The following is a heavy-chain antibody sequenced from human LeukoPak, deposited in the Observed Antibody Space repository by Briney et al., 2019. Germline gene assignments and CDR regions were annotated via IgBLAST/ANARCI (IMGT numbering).Heavy chain of an antibody. V-gene: IGHV3-21*01. CDR1: GFTFSSYS. Sequence: AGGSLRLSCAASGFTFSSYSMNWVRQAPGKGLEWVSSISSSSSYIYYADSVKGRFTISRDNAKNSLYLQMNSLRAEDTAVYYCARAIAGSSSWYGVDYWGQGTLVTVSS. J-gene: IGHJ4*02. CDR2: ISSSSSYI. D-gene: IGHD6-13*01. CDR3: ARAIAGSSSWYGVDY.